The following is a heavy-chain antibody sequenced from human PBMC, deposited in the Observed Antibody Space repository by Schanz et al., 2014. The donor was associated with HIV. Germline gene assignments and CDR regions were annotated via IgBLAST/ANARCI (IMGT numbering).Heavy chain of an antibody. CDR1: GFTFSSFG. J-gene: IGHJ6*02. D-gene: IGHD3-10*01. V-gene: IGHV3-30*18. CDR3: AKDRLYPSGTYPYGMDV. CDR2: ISSDGSEE. Sequence: QVLLVESGGGVVQPGRSLRLSCAASGFTFSSFGMHWVRQAPGKGLEWVAVISSDGSEEYFADSVKGRFTISRDISKNTLYLQMNSLRAEDTAVYYCAKDRLYPSGTYPYGMDVWGQGTTVTVSS.